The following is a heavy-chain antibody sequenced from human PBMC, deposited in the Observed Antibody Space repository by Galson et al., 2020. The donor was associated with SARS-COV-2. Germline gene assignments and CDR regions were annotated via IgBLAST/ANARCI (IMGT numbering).Heavy chain of an antibody. D-gene: IGHD2-15*01. J-gene: IGHJ3*02. CDR1: GFTFSSYG. V-gene: IGHV3-33*06. CDR3: AKDSSLDGYCSGGSCYFGSNAFDI. CDR2: IWYDGSNK. Sequence: GRSLRLSCAASGFTFSSYGMHWVRQAPGKGLEWVAVIWYDGSNKYYADSVKGRFTISRDNSKNTLYLQMNSLRAEDTAVYYCAKDSSLDGYCSGGSCYFGSNAFDIWGQGTMVTVSS.